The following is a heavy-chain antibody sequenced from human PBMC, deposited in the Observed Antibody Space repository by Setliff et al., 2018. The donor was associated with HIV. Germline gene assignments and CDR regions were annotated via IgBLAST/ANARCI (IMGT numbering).Heavy chain of an antibody. Sequence: SETLSLTCPVSGGSISSGSYYWSWIRQPAGKGLEWIGHIHTSGSTKCNPSLKSRLTMSVDTSKNQVSLKLTSVTAADTAVYYCARYNCGTTACYGVVVWGQGTMVTVSS. V-gene: IGHV4-61*09. D-gene: IGHD2-2*01. CDR1: GGSISSGSYY. CDR3: ARYNCGTTACYGVVV. CDR2: IHTSGST. J-gene: IGHJ3*01.